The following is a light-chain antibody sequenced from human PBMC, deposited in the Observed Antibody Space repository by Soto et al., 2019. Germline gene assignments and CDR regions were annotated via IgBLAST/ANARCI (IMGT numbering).Light chain of an antibody. CDR2: WAS. V-gene: IGKV4-1*01. CDR3: QQYNSYSPLT. Sequence: DIGVTQSPDSLAVSLGERATINCKSSQSVLYISNKKNYLAWYQQKPGQPPKLLIYWASTRESGVPDRFSGSGSGTEFTLTISSLQPDDFATYYCQQYNSYSPLTFGGGTKVDIK. J-gene: IGKJ4*01. CDR1: QSVLYISNKKNY.